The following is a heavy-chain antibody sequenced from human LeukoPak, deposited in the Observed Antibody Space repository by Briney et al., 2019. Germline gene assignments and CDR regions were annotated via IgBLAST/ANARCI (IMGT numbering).Heavy chain of an antibody. CDR1: GGSISSSSYY. CDR3: ARVRDGYNYAY. J-gene: IGHJ4*02. Sequence: SETLSLTCTVSGGSISSSSYYWGWIRQPPGKGPEWIGSIYYSGSTYYNPSLKSRVTISVDTSKNQFSLKLSSVTAAATAVYYCARVRDGYNYAYWGQGTLVTVSS. V-gene: IGHV4-39*07. CDR2: IYYSGST. D-gene: IGHD5-24*01.